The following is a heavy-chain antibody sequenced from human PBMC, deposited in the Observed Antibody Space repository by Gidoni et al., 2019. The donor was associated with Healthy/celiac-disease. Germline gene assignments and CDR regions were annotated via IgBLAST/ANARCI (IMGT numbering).Heavy chain of an antibody. CDR2: INPSCGST. J-gene: IGHJ6*02. Sequence: QVQLVQSGAEVKKPGASVKVSCKASGYTFTSYYLHWLRQAPGQGLEWMGIINPSCGSTSYAQKFQGRVTMTRDTSTSTVYMELSSLRSEDTAVYYCARDQGQVYSSSSYFGMDVWGQGTTVTVSS. CDR3: ARDQGQVYSSSSYFGMDV. V-gene: IGHV1-46*03. CDR1: GYTFTSYY. D-gene: IGHD6-6*01.